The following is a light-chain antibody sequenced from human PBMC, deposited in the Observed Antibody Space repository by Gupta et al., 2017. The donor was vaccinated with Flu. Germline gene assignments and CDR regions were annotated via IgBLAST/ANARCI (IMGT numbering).Light chain of an antibody. Sequence: VTISCSGSSSNIVSNTVNWYQQFPETAPKLLIYNNSQRPSGVPARFSGSKSGTSASLAISGLQSEDEADYYCAAWDDTLNGARVFGGGTKLTVL. V-gene: IGLV1-44*01. CDR2: NNS. CDR3: AAWDDTLNGARV. J-gene: IGLJ2*01. CDR1: SSNIVSNT.